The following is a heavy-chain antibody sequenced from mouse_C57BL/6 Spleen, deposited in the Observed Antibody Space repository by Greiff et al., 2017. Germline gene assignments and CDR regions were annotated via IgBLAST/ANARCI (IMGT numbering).Heavy chain of an antibody. D-gene: IGHD2-4*01. CDR1: GYTFTDYY. J-gene: IGHJ1*03. CDR3: ARVVYDYGRYFDV. CDR2: INPNNGGT. Sequence: EVKLQQSGPELVKPGASVKISCKASGYTFTDYYMNWVKQSNGKSLEWIGDINPNNGGTSYNQKFKGKATLSVDKSSSTAYMELRSLTSEDSAVYYCARVVYDYGRYFDVWGTGTTVTVAS. V-gene: IGHV1-26*01.